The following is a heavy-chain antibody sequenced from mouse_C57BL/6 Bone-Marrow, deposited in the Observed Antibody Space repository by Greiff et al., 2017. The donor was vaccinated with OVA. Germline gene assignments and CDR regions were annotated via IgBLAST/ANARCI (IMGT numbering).Heavy chain of an antibody. D-gene: IGHD1-1*01. V-gene: IGHV1-50*01. Sequence: VQLQQPGAELVKPGASVKLSCKASGYTFTSYWMQWVKQRPGQGLEWIGEIDPSDSYTNYNQKFKGKATLTVDTSSSTAYMQLSSLTSEDSAVYYCARCDYYGFDYWGQGTTLTVSS. CDR2: IDPSDSYT. J-gene: IGHJ2*01. CDR3: ARCDYYGFDY. CDR1: GYTFTSYW.